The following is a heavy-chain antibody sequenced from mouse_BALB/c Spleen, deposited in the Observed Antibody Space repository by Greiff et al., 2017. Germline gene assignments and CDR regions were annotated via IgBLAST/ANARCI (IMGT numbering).Heavy chain of an antibody. CDR1: GFTFSGFG. Sequence: DVKLQESGGGLVQPGGSRKLSCAASGFTFSGFGMHWVRQAPEKGLEWVAYISSGSSTIYYADTVKGRFTISRDNPKNTLFLQMTSLRSEDTAMYYCASYDYDWFAYWGQGTLVTVSA. D-gene: IGHD2-4*01. CDR3: ASYDYDWFAY. J-gene: IGHJ3*01. CDR2: ISSGSSTI. V-gene: IGHV5-17*02.